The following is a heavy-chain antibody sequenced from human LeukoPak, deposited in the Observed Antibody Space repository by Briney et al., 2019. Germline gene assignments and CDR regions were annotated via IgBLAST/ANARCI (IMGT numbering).Heavy chain of an antibody. Sequence: GGSLRLSCAASGFAVSSDYMSWVRQAPGKGLEWVSVIYSGGSTYYADSVKGRFTISRDKSKNTVYLQMNSLRFEDTAMYYCARNWFDPWGQGTLVTVSS. J-gene: IGHJ5*02. CDR1: GFAVSSDY. CDR2: IYSGGST. V-gene: IGHV3-53*05. CDR3: ARNWFDP.